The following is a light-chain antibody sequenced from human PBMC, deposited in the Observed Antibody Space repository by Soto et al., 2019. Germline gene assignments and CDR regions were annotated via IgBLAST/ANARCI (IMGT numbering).Light chain of an antibody. CDR3: QQFNSYPQT. CDR2: SAS. J-gene: IGKJ1*01. V-gene: IGKV1-9*01. CDR1: QGIGSF. Sequence: DIHLTQSPSFLSASVGDRVTITCRASQGIGSFLAWYQQKPGKAPRLLIYSASTLQSGVSLRFSGSGSGTEFHLTISSMQSEDCATYYCQQFNSYPQTFGQGNKVEIK.